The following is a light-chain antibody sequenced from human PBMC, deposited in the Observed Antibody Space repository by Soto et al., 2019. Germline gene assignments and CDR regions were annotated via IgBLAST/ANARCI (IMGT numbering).Light chain of an antibody. CDR2: DAS. CDR3: QQRSSCPPTST. Sequence: DIQMTQSPATLSASVGDRVTITCRAIQSISTWLAWYQQKPGKAPKVLIYDASSLESGVPSRFSGSGSGTDFTLTISSLEPEDFAVYYCQQRSSCPPTSTFGQGTRLEIK. J-gene: IGKJ5*01. CDR1: QSISTW. V-gene: IGKV1-5*01.